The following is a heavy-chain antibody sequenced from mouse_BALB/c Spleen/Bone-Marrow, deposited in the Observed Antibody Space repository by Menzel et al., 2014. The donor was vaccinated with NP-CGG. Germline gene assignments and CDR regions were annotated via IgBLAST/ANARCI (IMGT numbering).Heavy chain of an antibody. Sequence: QVQLKDSGAELMKPGASVKISCKATGYTFSSYWIEWVKQRPGHGLEWIGEILPGGGSTNYNEKFKDKATFTADTSSNTAYMQLSSLTSEDSAVYYCARSGDYDENYWGQGTLVTVSA. J-gene: IGHJ3*01. D-gene: IGHD2-4*01. CDR2: ILPGGGST. CDR3: ARSGDYDENY. CDR1: GYTFSSYW. V-gene: IGHV1-9*01.